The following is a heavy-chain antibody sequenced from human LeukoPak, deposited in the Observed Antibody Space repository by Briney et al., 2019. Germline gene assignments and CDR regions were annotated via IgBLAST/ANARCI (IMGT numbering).Heavy chain of an antibody. CDR1: GGSFSGYY. Sequence: MTSETLSLTCAVYGGSFSGYYWSWIRQVPGKGPEWIGEIDHSGRTNANSSLRSRVTMSVDMSKNQFSLRLNSVTAADTAVYYCARKSILTSGRKPHDYWDQGALVTVSS. J-gene: IGHJ4*02. CDR2: IDHSGRT. CDR3: ARKSILTSGRKPHDY. D-gene: IGHD2-15*01. V-gene: IGHV4-34*01.